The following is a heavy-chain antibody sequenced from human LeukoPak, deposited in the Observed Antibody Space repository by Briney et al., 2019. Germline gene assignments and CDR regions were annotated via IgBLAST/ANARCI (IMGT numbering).Heavy chain of an antibody. D-gene: IGHD6-19*01. CDR3: ALLFRGRIAVAGNH. Sequence: ASVKVSCKASGYTFTSFDINWVRQASGQGLEWMGGMNPNSGNTDYAQKFQGRVTMTRNTSKSTAYMELSSLRSEDTAVYYCALLFRGRIAVAGNHWGEGTLVTVSS. V-gene: IGHV1-8*01. CDR2: MNPNSGNT. J-gene: IGHJ5*02. CDR1: GYTFTSFD.